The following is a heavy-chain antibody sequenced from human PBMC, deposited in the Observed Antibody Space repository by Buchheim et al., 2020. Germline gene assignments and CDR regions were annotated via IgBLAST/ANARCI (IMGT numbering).Heavy chain of an antibody. CDR3: ARVRELRFSDHGLDI. CDR1: GYTFTGYY. CDR2: INPSNTAT. D-gene: IGHD3-3*01. V-gene: IGHV1-2*06. Sequence: QVLLLRSGAEVKKPGASVKVSCKASGYTFTGYYLHWVRQAPGQGLEWIGRINPSNTATVLAERFQGRVTLTADTSIGTVYMELKRLTSDDTAIYYCARVRELRFSDHGLDIWGQGT. J-gene: IGHJ6*02.